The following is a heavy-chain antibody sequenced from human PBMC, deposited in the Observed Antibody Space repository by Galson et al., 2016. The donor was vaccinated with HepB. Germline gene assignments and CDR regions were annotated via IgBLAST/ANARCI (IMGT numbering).Heavy chain of an antibody. J-gene: IGHJ4*02. V-gene: IGHV3-7*01. CDR3: VRGGSWFY. CDR1: GFTFSDFW. Sequence: SLRLSCAASGFTFSDFWMSWVRQAPGKGLEWVANIKPDGRANNYVDSVKGRFTITKDNAKSSLYLQMNSLRVDDTAVYYCVRGGSWFYWGQGTLVTVSS. D-gene: IGHD6-13*01. CDR2: IKPDGRAN.